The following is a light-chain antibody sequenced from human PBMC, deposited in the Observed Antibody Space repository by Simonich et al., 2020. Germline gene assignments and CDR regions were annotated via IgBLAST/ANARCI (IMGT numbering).Light chain of an antibody. CDR1: QSISSY. Sequence: DIQMTQSPSSLSASVGDRVTITCQASQSISSYLIWYQQKPGKAPKLLIYAASSLQSGVPSRFSGSGSGTDFTLTISSLQPEDFATYYCQQSYSTLSITFGQGTRLEIK. J-gene: IGKJ5*01. V-gene: IGKV1-39*01. CDR2: AAS. CDR3: QQSYSTLSIT.